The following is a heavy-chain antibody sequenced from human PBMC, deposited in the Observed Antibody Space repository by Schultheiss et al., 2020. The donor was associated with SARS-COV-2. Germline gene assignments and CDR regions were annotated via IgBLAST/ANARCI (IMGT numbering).Heavy chain of an antibody. CDR3: ARMGVPAAFAGSRLYYYYYMDV. D-gene: IGHD2-2*01. V-gene: IGHV3-23*01. CDR2: ISGSGGST. CDR1: GFTFSSYA. Sequence: GGSLRLSCAASGFTFSSYAMGWVRQAPGKGLEWVAAISGSGGSTYYADSVKGRFTISRDNSKNTLYLQMNSLRAEDTAVYYCARMGVPAAFAGSRLYYYYYMDVWGKGTTVTVSS. J-gene: IGHJ6*03.